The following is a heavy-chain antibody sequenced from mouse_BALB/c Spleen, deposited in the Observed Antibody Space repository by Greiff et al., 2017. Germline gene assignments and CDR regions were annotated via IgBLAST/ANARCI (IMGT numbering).Heavy chain of an antibody. CDR2: IDPSDSET. Sequence: QVQLKQSGPQLVRPGASVKISCKASGYSFTSYWMHWVKQRPGQGLEWIGMIDPSDSETRLNQKFKDKATLTVDKSSSTAYMQLSSPTSEDSAVYYCARKASNWDYAMDYWGQGTSVTVSS. D-gene: IGHD4-1*01. CDR3: ARKASNWDYAMDY. V-gene: IGHV1S126*01. J-gene: IGHJ4*01. CDR1: GYSFTSYW.